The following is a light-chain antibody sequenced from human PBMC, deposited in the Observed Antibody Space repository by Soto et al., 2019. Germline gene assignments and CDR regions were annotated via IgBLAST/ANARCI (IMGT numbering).Light chain of an antibody. J-gene: IGKJ4*01. CDR3: QQCGISPLT. Sequence: EIMLTQSPGTLSLSPGERATLSCRASQSVSSSYLAWYQQKPGQAPRLLIYGASSRATGIPDRFSGSGSGTDFTLTISRLDPEDFAVYYCQQCGISPLTFGGGTKVDIK. CDR1: QSVSSSY. V-gene: IGKV3-20*01. CDR2: GAS.